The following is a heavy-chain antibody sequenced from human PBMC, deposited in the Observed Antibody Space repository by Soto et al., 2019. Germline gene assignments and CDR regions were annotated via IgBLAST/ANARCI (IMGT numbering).Heavy chain of an antibody. CDR1: GFTFSSYE. J-gene: IGHJ4*02. D-gene: IGHD4-17*01. CDR3: ARTTVVTPGALDY. V-gene: IGHV3-48*03. CDR2: ISSSGSTI. Sequence: EVQLVESGGGLVQPGGPLRLSCAASGFTFSSYEMNWVRQAPGKGLEWVSYISSSGSTIYYADSVKGRFTISRDNAKNSLYLQMNSLRAEDTAIYYCARTTVVTPGALDYWGQGTLVTVSS.